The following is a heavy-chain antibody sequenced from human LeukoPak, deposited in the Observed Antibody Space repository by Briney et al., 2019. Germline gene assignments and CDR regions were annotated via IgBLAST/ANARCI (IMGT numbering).Heavy chain of an antibody. Sequence: SEPLSLTCTVSGGSVSNSYWSWIRQPPGKGLEWIGYIYDSESTNYNPSLKSRVTISADTSKNQFSLKLSSVTAADTAIYYCARQSGGVATNLDYWGQGTLVTVS. CDR3: ARQSGGVATNLDY. J-gene: IGHJ4*02. V-gene: IGHV4-59*08. D-gene: IGHD3-16*01. CDR2: IYDSEST. CDR1: GGSVSNSY.